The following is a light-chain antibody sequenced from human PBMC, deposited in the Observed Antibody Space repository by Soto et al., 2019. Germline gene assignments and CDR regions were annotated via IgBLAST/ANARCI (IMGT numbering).Light chain of an antibody. CDR1: QSVSSNF. CDR3: QQYGSSHGWT. CDR2: GSS. J-gene: IGKJ1*01. V-gene: IGKV3-20*01. Sequence: ILLTQSPSTLPLSPGERTTLSCRASQSVSSNFLDWYQQKPGHAPRLLIYGSSSRATGIPDSFSGSGSGTDFILTISRLEPDDFAVYYCQQYGSSHGWTFGQGTKVDIK.